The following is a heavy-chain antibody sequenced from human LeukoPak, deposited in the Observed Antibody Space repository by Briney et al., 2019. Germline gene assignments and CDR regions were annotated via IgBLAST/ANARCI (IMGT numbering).Heavy chain of an antibody. Sequence: GASVKVSCKASGYTFTGYYMHWVRQAPGQGPEWMGWINPNSGGTNYAQKFQGWVTMTRDTSISTAYMELSRLISDDTAVYYCARDLPIEHIVVVPAVTGAFDPWGQGTLVTVSS. D-gene: IGHD2-2*01. CDR1: GYTFTGYY. V-gene: IGHV1-2*04. CDR2: INPNSGGT. J-gene: IGHJ5*02. CDR3: ARDLPIEHIVVVPAVTGAFDP.